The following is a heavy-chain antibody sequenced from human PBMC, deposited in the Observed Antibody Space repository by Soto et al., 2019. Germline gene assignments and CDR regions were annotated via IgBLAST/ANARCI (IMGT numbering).Heavy chain of an antibody. CDR2: IYYSGST. CDR1: GGSISSSSYY. J-gene: IGHJ6*03. Sequence: SETLSLTCTVSGGSISSSSYYWGWIRQPPGKGLEWIGSIYYSGSTYYNPSLKSRVTISVDTSKNQFSLKLSSVTAADTAVYYCARHRIYDFWSGPPAYYYYYMDVWGKGTTVTVSS. D-gene: IGHD3-3*01. V-gene: IGHV4-39*01. CDR3: ARHRIYDFWSGPPAYYYYYMDV.